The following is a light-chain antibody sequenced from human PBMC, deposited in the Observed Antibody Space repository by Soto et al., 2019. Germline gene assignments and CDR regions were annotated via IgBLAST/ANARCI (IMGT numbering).Light chain of an antibody. J-gene: IGLJ3*02. CDR2: GNS. Sequence: QAVLTQPPSVSGAPGQRVTISCTGSSSNIGAGFDVHWYQQLPGTAPKLLIYGNSNRPSGVPDRFSGSKSGTSASLAITGLQAEDEADYYCQSYDNILGASVFGGGTKVTVL. CDR3: QSYDNILGASV. V-gene: IGLV1-40*01. CDR1: SSNIGAGFD.